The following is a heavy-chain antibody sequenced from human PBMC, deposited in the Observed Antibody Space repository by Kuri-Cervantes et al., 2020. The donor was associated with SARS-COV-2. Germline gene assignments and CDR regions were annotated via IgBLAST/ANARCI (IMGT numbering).Heavy chain of an antibody. CDR3: ARVRGVLGEVYFDY. V-gene: IGHV4-59*01. CDR1: GGSISSYY. CDR2: MYYSGIT. J-gene: IGHJ4*02. Sequence: GSLRLSCTVSGGSISSYYWSWIRQPPGKGLEWLGSMYYSGITNYNPSLKSGLTISVYTSKNQISLKLSSVTDADTAVYYCARVRGVLGEVYFDYWGQGTLVTVSS. D-gene: IGHD3-10*01.